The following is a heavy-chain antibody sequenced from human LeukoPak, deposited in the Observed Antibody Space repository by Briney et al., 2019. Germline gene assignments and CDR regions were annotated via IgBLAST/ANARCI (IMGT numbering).Heavy chain of an antibody. CDR2: ISSSTNYI. D-gene: IGHD3-10*01. J-gene: IGHJ6*03. V-gene: IGHV3-21*01. Sequence: GGSLRLLCGASGFPYKRYTKKGVPDAPGKALEGVSSISSSTNYIHYADSVKGRFTLSRDNAKNSMYLQMHSLRGEDTAVYYCAGGGDYYGSGTLLYYYYMDVWGKGTTVTVSS. CDR1: GFPYKRYT. CDR3: AGGGDYYGSGTLLYYYYMDV.